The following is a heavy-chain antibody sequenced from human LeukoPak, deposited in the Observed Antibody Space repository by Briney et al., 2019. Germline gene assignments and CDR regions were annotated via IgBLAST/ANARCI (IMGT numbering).Heavy chain of an antibody. CDR3: ARDLVSGYYGSGSYSYYFDY. V-gene: IGHV4-4*07. CDR2: IYTSGST. CDR1: GGSISSYY. Sequence: SETLSLTCTVSGGSISSYYWSWIRQPPGKGLEWIGRIYTSGSTNYNPSLKSRVTMSVDTSKNQFSLKLSSVTAADTAVYYCARDLVSGYYGSGSYSYYFDYWGQGTLVTVSP. J-gene: IGHJ4*02. D-gene: IGHD3-10*01.